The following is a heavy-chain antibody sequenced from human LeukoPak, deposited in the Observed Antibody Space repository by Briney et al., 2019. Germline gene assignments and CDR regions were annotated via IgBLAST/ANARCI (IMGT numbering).Heavy chain of an antibody. Sequence: GGSLRLSCAASGFTFSSYAMNWVRQAPGRGLEWVSAISGSGGSTYYADSVKGRFTISRDNSRNTLYLQMNSLRAEDTAVYYCAKILYCTSTSCYLLEAFDIWGQGTMVTVSS. CDR1: GFTFSSYA. CDR3: AKILYCTSTSCYLLEAFDI. D-gene: IGHD2-2*01. CDR2: ISGSGGST. V-gene: IGHV3-23*01. J-gene: IGHJ3*02.